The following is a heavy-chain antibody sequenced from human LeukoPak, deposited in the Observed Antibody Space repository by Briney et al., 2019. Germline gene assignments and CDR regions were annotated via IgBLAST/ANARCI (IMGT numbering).Heavy chain of an antibody. V-gene: IGHV4-39*02. CDR1: GGSISSSSYY. J-gene: IGHJ5*02. CDR2: IYYSGST. D-gene: IGHD3-10*01. CDR3: AREWFGEPNWFDL. Sequence: SETLSLTCTVSGGSISSSSYYWGWIRQPPGKGMDWIGSIYYSGSTYYNPSLKSRVTISVDTSKNQFSLKLSSVTAADTAVYYCAREWFGEPNWFDLWGQGTLVTVSS.